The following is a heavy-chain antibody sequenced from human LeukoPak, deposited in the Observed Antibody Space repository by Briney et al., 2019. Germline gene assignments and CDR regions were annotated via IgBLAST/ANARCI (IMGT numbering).Heavy chain of an antibody. D-gene: IGHD6-6*01. J-gene: IGHJ4*02. CDR1: GDSVSSNSAA. CDR2: TYYRSKWYN. Sequence: SQTLSLTCAISGDSVSSNSAAWNWIRQSPSRGLEWLGRTYYRSKWYNDYAVSVKSRMTINPDTSKNQFSLQLNSVTPEDTAVYYCARGGYSSSSGDFDYWGQGTLVTVSS. V-gene: IGHV6-1*01. CDR3: ARGGYSSSSGDFDY.